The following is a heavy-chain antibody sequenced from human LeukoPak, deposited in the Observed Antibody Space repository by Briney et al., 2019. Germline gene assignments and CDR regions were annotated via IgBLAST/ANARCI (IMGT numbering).Heavy chain of an antibody. D-gene: IGHD1-14*01. CDR1: GFTLSRYW. Sequence: GGSLRLSCGASGFTLSRYWMSWVRQAPGKGLEWVANINEDGGERHYVDTVKGRFTISRDNAKNSLYLQMNSLRAEDTAVYYCARGGNLENWGRGTLVTVSS. V-gene: IGHV3-7*01. CDR3: ARGGNLEN. CDR2: INEDGGER. J-gene: IGHJ4*02.